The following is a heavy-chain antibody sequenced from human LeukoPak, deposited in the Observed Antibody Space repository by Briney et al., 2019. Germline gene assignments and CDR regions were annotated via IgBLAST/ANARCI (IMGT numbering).Heavy chain of an antibody. D-gene: IGHD2-2*02. CDR2: INHSGNT. CDR3: ARAVVLAAIWNRGARRVSYYFDY. J-gene: IGHJ4*02. Sequence: PSETLSLTCGVSGGSFNGYYWSWIRQPPGKGLEWIGEINHSGNTNYNASLKSRVTISVDTSKKQISLKMNSVTAADTAVYYCARAVVLAAIWNRGARRVSYYFDYWGQGTLVTVSS. CDR1: GGSFNGYY. V-gene: IGHV4-34*01.